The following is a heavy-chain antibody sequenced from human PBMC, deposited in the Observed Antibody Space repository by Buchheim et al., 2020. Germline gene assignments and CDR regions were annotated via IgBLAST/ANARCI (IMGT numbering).Heavy chain of an antibody. CDR1: GFTFNHYA. J-gene: IGHJ4*02. CDR2: IRSGGNYI. CDR3: ARDSGSHSGIIDY. V-gene: IGHV3-21*01. Sequence: EVQLVESGGGLVKPGGSLRLSCAASGFTFNHYAMTWVRQAPGKGLEWVSSIRSGGNYIYYADSVKGRFTISRDNAKKSLFLQMNSLGAEDTAVYYCARDSGSHSGIIDYWGQGTL. D-gene: IGHD1-26*01.